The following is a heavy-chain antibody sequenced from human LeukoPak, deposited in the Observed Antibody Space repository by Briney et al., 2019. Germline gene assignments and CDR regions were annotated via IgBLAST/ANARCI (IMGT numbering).Heavy chain of an antibody. CDR1: GGSFSGYY. CDR3: ARGYRSIAAVRVNNWFDP. Sequence: SETLSLTCAVYGGSFSGYYWSWIRQPPGKGLEWIGEFNHSGSTNYNPSLKSRVTISVDTSKNQFSLKLSSVTAADTAVYYCARGYRSIAAVRVNNWFDPWGQGTLVTVS. CDR2: FNHSGST. D-gene: IGHD6-13*01. J-gene: IGHJ5*02. V-gene: IGHV4-34*01.